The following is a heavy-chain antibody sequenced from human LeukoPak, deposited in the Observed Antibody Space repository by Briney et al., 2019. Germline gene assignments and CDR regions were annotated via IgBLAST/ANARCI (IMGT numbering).Heavy chain of an antibody. CDR1: GGSISSSSYY. V-gene: IGHV4-39*07. J-gene: IGHJ6*03. D-gene: IGHD5-24*01. CDR2: IYYSGST. Sequence: SETLSLTCTVSGGSISSSSYYWGWIRQPPGKGLEWIGSIYYSGSTYYNPSLKSRVTISVDTSKNQYSLKLSSVTAADTAVYYCARGVEMATIKDYMDVWGKGTTVTVSS. CDR3: ARGVEMATIKDYMDV.